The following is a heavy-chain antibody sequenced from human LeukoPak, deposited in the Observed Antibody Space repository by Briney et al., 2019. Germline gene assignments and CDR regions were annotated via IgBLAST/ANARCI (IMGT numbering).Heavy chain of an antibody. CDR3: ARGRTYYYGSGSSNWFDP. V-gene: IGHV4-34*01. J-gene: IGHJ5*02. CDR2: INHSGST. Sequence: SETLSLTCAVYGGSFSGYYWSWIRQPPGKGLEWIGEINHSGSTNYNPSLKSRVTISVDTSKNQFSLKLSSVTTADTAVYYCARGRTYYYGSGSSNWFDPWCQGTLVTVSS. D-gene: IGHD3-10*01. CDR1: GGSFSGYY.